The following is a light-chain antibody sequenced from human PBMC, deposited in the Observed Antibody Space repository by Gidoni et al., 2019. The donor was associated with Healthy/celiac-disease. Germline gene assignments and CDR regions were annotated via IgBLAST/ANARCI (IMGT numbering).Light chain of an antibody. CDR3: MQALQTPH. V-gene: IGKV2-28*01. J-gene: IGKJ4*01. CDR1: QSLLNSNGYNY. CDR2: LVS. Sequence: DIVMTQSPLSLPVTPGEPASISCRSSQSLLNSNGYNYFDWYLQKPGQSPQLLIYLVSNRASGVPDRVSGSGSGTDFTLKISRVEADDVGVYYCMQALQTPHFGGGTKVEIK.